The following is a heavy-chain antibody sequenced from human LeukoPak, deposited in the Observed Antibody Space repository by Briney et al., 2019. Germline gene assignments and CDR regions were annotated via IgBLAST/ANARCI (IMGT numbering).Heavy chain of an antibody. Sequence: GGSLRLSCAASGFTFSSYDMHWVRQATGKGLEWVSAIGTAGDTYYPGSVKGRFTISRENAKNSLYLQMNSLRAEDTAVYYCARASGGYGGDAFDIWGQGTMVTVSS. CDR3: ARASGGYGGDAFDI. CDR2: IGTAGDT. CDR1: GFTFSSYD. J-gene: IGHJ3*02. D-gene: IGHD4-23*01. V-gene: IGHV3-13*01.